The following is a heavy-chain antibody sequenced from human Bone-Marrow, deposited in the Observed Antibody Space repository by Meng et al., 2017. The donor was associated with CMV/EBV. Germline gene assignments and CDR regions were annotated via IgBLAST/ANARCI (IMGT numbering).Heavy chain of an antibody. J-gene: IGHJ4*02. CDR2: IYYSGST. D-gene: IGHD3-10*01. CDR3: ARVRRGSGSYFGFDY. CDR1: RSVGSGSYF. V-gene: IGHV4-61*01. Sequence: RSVGSGSYFCSWIRHPPGKGLGWIGYIYYSGSTTYNPSLKSRVTISVDTSKNQFSLKLSSVTAADTAVYYCARVRRGSGSYFGFDYWGQGTLVTVSS.